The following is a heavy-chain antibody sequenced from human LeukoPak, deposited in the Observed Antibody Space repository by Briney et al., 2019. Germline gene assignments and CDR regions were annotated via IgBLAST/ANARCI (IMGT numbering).Heavy chain of an antibody. V-gene: IGHV1-24*01. CDR3: ARYLTSGDYYGMDV. CDR1: GYTLTELS. D-gene: IGHD1-26*01. J-gene: IGHJ6*02. Sequence: ASVKVSCKVSGYTLTELSMHWVRQAPGKGLEWMGGFDPEDGETIYAQKFQGRVTMTEDTSTDTAYMALSSLRSEDTAVYYCARYLTSGDYYGMDVWGQGTTVTVS. CDR2: FDPEDGET.